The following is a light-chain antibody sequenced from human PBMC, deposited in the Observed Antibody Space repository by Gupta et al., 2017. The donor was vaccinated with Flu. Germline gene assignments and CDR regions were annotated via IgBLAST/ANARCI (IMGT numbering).Light chain of an antibody. CDR2: QES. J-gene: IGKJ2*01. CDR1: QSISSL. V-gene: IGKV1-5*03. CDR3: QQYNSYSPYT. Sequence: DIQMTQSPSTLSASVGDRVTITFRASQSISSLLAWYQQKPGKAPKILIYQESSIESGGPSRFSGSGSGTEFTITISSLQHDDFATNYCQQYNSYSPYTFGQGTTLEIK.